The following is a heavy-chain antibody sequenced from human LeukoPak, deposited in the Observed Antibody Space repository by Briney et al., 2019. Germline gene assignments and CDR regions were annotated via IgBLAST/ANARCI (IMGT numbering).Heavy chain of an antibody. Sequence: ASVKVSCKASGYTFTSYGIIWVRQAPGQGVEWMGWISAFTGDTNYAQKLQGRVTMTTDTSTSTAYMELRSLRSDDTAVYYCARLVTGIPKSTFSNSYYFDYWGQGTLVTVSS. J-gene: IGHJ4*02. CDR3: ARLVTGIPKSTFSNSYYFDY. CDR2: ISAFTGDT. CDR1: GYTFTSYG. D-gene: IGHD2/OR15-2a*01. V-gene: IGHV1-18*01.